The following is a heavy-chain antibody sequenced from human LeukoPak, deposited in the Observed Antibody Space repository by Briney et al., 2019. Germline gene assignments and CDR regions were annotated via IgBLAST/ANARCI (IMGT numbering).Heavy chain of an antibody. D-gene: IGHD2-21*01. CDR3: AQDIRIEQVPGLGPGS. J-gene: IGHJ5*02. V-gene: IGHV3-30-3*01. CDR1: GFTFSSYA. Sequence: GRSLRVSCAASGFTFSSYAMHWVRQAPGKGLEWVAVISYDGSNKYYADSVKGRFTISRDNSKNTLYLQMNSLRAEDTAVYYCAQDIRIEQVPGLGPGSWGQGTLVTVSS. CDR2: ISYDGSNK.